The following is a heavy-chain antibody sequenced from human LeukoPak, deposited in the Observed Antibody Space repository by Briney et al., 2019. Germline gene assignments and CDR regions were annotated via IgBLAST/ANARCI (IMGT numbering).Heavy chain of an antibody. Sequence: GASVKVSCKASGYTFTSFGINWVRQAPGQGLEWMGWISAYNGNTNYAQKLQGRVTMATDTSTSTAYMELRSLRSDATAVYYCARAGYSRDRGDPYYFDYWGQGTLVTVSS. D-gene: IGHD1-26*01. CDR3: ARAGYSRDRGDPYYFDY. V-gene: IGHV1-18*01. CDR1: GYTFTSFG. J-gene: IGHJ4*02. CDR2: ISAYNGNT.